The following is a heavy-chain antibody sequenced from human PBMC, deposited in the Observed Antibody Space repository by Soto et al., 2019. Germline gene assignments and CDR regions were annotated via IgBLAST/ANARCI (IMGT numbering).Heavy chain of an antibody. CDR1: GGTFSSYS. CDR2: IIPIFGTA. V-gene: IGHV1-69*13. D-gene: IGHD3-22*01. Sequence: SVKVSCKASGGTFSSYSISWVRQAPGQGLEWMGGIIPIFGTANYAQKFQGRVTITADESTSTAYMELSSLRSEDTAVYYCARVGDSSGYYYVGYFYYWGQGTLVTVSS. J-gene: IGHJ4*02. CDR3: ARVGDSSGYYYVGYFYY.